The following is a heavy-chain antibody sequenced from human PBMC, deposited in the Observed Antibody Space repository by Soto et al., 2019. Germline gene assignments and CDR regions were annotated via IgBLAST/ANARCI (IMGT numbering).Heavy chain of an antibody. D-gene: IGHD3-10*01. Sequence: GGSLRLSCSASGFTFSEYSMHWVRQAPGKGLQYVSTISSDGDITYYADSVKGRFTISRDNSKNTLYLQMNSLRAEDTAVYYCAKDRGITMVRGAPLWGQGTLVTVSS. J-gene: IGHJ4*02. CDR3: AKDRGITMVRGAPL. CDR2: ISSDGDIT. V-gene: IGHV3-64*04. CDR1: GFTFSEYS.